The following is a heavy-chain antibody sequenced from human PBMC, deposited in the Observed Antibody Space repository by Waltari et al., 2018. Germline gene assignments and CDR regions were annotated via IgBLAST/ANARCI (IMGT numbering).Heavy chain of an antibody. CDR1: GYTFTSYD. CDR2: INPNSGRT. Sequence: QVQLVQSGAEVKKPGASVKVSCKASGYTFTSYDINWVRQAPGQGLEWMGWINPNSGRTNYAQKFQGRVTMTRDTSISTAYMELSRLRSDDTAVYYCARAEPTRGYSSGWYAQKPYYYYGMDVWGQGTTVTVSS. V-gene: IGHV1-2*02. J-gene: IGHJ6*02. CDR3: ARAEPTRGYSSGWYAQKPYYYYGMDV. D-gene: IGHD6-19*01.